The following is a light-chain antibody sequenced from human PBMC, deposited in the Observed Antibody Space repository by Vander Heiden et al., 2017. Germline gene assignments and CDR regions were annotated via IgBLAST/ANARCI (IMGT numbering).Light chain of an antibody. CDR3: AAWDDSLSVV. J-gene: IGLJ2*01. V-gene: IGLV1-47*01. CDR1: SSNVGRNS. CDR2: RDF. Sequence: QSVLTQPPSASGTPGQRVTISCSGSSSNVGRNSVYWYQPRPGTAPNLLIYRDFQRPSGVPDRFSASKSGTSASLAISGLRSEDEAHYYCAAWDDSLSVVFGGGTKLTVL.